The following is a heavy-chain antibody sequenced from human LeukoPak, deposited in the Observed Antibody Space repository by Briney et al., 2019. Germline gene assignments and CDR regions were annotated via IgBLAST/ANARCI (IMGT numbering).Heavy chain of an antibody. V-gene: IGHV6-1*01. CDR3: ARASWYYYGSGSSLFDY. Sequence: SQTLSLTSAISGVSVSSNSSAWNWIRQSPSRGLECLGRTYYRSKWYNDYAVSVKSRITISPDTSKTQFSLQLNSVTPEDTAVYYCARASWYYYGSGSSLFDYWGQGTLVTVSS. CDR2: TYYRSKWYN. CDR1: GVSVSSNSSA. D-gene: IGHD3-10*01. J-gene: IGHJ4*02.